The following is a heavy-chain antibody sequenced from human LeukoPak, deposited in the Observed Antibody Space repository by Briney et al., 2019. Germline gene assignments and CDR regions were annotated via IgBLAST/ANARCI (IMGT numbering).Heavy chain of an antibody. CDR2: ITSGTRT. V-gene: IGHV3-23*01. CDR1: GFTFSSHG. D-gene: IGHD3-10*01. Sequence: PGGTLRLSCVASGFTFSSHGMNWVRQAPGKGLEWVSGITSGTRTYYADSVKGRFAISRDNSKKTMYLQMNRLRAEDTAVYYCARAKPKNMVRGLIMRRESRYYFDYWGQGTLVTVSS. CDR3: ARAKPKNMVRGLIMRRESRYYFDY. J-gene: IGHJ4*02.